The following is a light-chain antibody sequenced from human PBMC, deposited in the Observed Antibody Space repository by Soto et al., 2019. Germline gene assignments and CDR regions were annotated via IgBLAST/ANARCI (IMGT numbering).Light chain of an antibody. CDR1: QSVRYSY. CDR2: GAS. V-gene: IGKV3-20*01. Sequence: EIVLTQSPGTLSLSPGERATLSCRASQSVRYSYLAWYQQKPGQAPRLLIYGASSRATGIPDRFSGSGSGTDFTLTISRLEPEYFAVYYGQQYGSSPVTFGQGTKVDIK. J-gene: IGKJ1*01. CDR3: QQYGSSPVT.